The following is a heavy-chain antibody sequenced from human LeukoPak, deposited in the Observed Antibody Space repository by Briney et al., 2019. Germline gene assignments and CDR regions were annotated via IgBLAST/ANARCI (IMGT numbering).Heavy chain of an antibody. D-gene: IGHD3-16*01. J-gene: IGHJ5*02. CDR3: AGHGYDDADLSLT. CDR2: IHSTGAT. Sequence: SETLSLTCTVSGGFITNYYWDWIRQPPGRGLEWVGYIHSTGATSYNPSLKSRVTMSIDTSQKQFSLKVTSVTAADTAVYYCAGHGYDDADLSLTWGQGTLVTVSS. V-gene: IGHV4-59*08. CDR1: GGFITNYY.